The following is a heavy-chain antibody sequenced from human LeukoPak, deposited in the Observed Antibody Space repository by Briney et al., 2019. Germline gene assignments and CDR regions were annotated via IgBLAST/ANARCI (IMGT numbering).Heavy chain of an antibody. CDR3: ARVRYCSSTSCYTGFDY. CDR2: IYYSGST. Sequence: SETLSLTCTVSGGSISSYYWSWIRQPPGKGLEWIGYIYYSGSTNYNPSLKSRVTISVDTSKNQFSLKLSSVTAADTAVYYCARVRYCSSTSCYTGFDYWGQGTLVTVSS. D-gene: IGHD2-2*02. CDR1: GGSISSYY. V-gene: IGHV4-59*08. J-gene: IGHJ4*02.